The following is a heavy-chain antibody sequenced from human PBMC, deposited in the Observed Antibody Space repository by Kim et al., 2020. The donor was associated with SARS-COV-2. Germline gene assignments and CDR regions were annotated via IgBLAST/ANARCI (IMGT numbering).Heavy chain of an antibody. CDR1: GYTFTDYY. J-gene: IGHJ3*01. CDR3: ARSYGGLYPFDV. CDR2: IDPKNGDT. Sequence: ASVKVSCKASGYTFTDYYMHWVRQAPGQGLEWMGRIDPKNGDTNYDRRFQGRVTMTRDTSINTAYMELSRLRSDDSVIYFCARSYGGLYPFDVWGQGTLVTVSS. V-gene: IGHV1-2*05. D-gene: IGHD3-16*01.